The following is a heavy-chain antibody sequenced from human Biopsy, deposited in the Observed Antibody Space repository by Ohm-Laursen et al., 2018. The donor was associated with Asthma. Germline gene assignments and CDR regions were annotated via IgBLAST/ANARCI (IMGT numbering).Heavy chain of an antibody. V-gene: IGHV4-31*02. CDR2: IYYSGST. D-gene: IGHD3-22*01. CDR3: ARAQDYYDSRGYYRSFDY. CDR1: YGSNTSGGYF. J-gene: IGHJ4*02. Sequence: SQTLPLIWTVSYGSNTSGGYFWTWIRQQPGKGLEWIGFIYYSGSTYYNPSLKSRVSISIDTSKNQFSLKLSSVTAADTAVYYCARAQDYYDSRGYYRSFDYWGQGTLVTVSS.